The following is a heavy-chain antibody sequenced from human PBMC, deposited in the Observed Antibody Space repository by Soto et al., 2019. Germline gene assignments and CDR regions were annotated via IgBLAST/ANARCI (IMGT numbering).Heavy chain of an antibody. CDR3: ARRRGAGGHFDY. Sequence: EVQLLESGGGLVQPEGSLRLSCAASGFTFTRYAMGWVRQAPGKGLEGVSVVSSGGSTYYADSVTGRVTVSRANSQNTLSLQVDSLRAEDTAVYDCARRRGAGGHFDYWGQGALVTVSS. CDR1: GFTFTRYA. D-gene: IGHD2-15*01. CDR2: VSSGGST. J-gene: IGHJ4*02. V-gene: IGHV3-23*01.